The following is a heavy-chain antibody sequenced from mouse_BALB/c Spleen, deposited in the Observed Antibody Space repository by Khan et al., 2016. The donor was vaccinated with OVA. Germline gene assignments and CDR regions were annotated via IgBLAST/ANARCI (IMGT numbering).Heavy chain of an antibody. Sequence: EVELVESGGDLVKPGGSLKLSCAASGFTFSSYGMSWVRQTPDKRLEWVATISSGGEYTYYPDSVKGRFTISRDNAKNTLYLQRIRLKSKVTSNYSCASHFTGSFAYWGQGTLLTVSA. J-gene: IGHJ3*01. V-gene: IGHV5-6*01. CDR1: GFTFSSYG. CDR3: ASHFTGSFAY. D-gene: IGHD4-1*01. CDR2: ISSGGEYT.